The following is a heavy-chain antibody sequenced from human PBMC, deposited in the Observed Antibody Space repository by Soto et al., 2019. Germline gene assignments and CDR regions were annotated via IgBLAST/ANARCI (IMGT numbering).Heavy chain of an antibody. CDR2: VSSNSGTI. D-gene: IGHD6-13*01. J-gene: IGHJ4*02. CDR1: GFTFSDYY. CDR3: GRAMYTSKTEFDY. V-gene: IGHV3-11*01. Sequence: QVQLVESGGGLVKPGGSLRLSCAASGFTFSDYYMTWIRQAPGSGLQWVSYVSSNSGTISYADSVKGRFTLSRDNAKKSLYLQMNSLRAEDTAVYYCGRAMYTSKTEFDYWGQGTLVTVSS.